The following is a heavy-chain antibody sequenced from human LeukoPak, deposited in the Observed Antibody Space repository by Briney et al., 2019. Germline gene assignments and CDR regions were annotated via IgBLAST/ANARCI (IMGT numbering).Heavy chain of an antibody. J-gene: IGHJ6*02. Sequence: PGGSLRLSCAASGFTFSDYYMSWIRQAPGKGLEWVSYISSSGSTIYYADSVKGRFTISRDNAKNSLYLQMNSLRAEDTAVYYCARDQDISPFGYYYGMDVWGQGTTVTVSS. CDR3: ARDQDISPFGYYYGMDV. CDR2: ISSSGSTI. D-gene: IGHD2-15*01. V-gene: IGHV3-11*01. CDR1: GFTFSDYY.